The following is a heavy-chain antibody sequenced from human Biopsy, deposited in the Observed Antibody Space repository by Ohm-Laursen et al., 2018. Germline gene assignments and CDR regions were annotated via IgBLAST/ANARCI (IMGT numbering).Heavy chain of an antibody. Sequence: SQTLSLTCTVSGGSIGGGEYYWNWIRQHPGKGLEWIGLISYSGTTFYNPSLESLLTISIDTSKNHFSLNLRSVTAADTAVYYCARGVPHYDGSGFPLAGYWYFDVWGRGTLVTVSS. CDR2: ISYSGTT. D-gene: IGHD3-22*01. V-gene: IGHV4-31*01. CDR3: ARGVPHYDGSGFPLAGYWYFDV. CDR1: GGSIGGGEYY. J-gene: IGHJ2*01.